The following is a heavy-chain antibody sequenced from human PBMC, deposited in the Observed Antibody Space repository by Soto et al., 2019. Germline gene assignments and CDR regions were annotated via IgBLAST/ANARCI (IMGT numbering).Heavy chain of an antibody. CDR2: INPYSGGA. D-gene: IGHD3-10*01. J-gene: IGHJ5*02. CDR1: GYAFTGCF. CDR3: ARVIRGAYYNSPLDT. Sequence: SVKVSCEASGYAFTGCFRRWGRQEHGQGLEWMGWINPYSGGADYAQSFQGRVTMTRDTSISTVYMELSRLRFDDTAVYYCARVIRGAYYNSPLDTWGQGTVVTVSS. V-gene: IGHV1-2*02.